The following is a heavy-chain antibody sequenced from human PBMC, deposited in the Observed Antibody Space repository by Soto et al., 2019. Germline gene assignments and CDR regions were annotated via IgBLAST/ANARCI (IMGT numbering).Heavy chain of an antibody. D-gene: IGHD2-15*01. Sequence: SETLSLTCTGSGGSISSYYWSWIRQPPGKGLEWIGYIYYSGSTNYNPSLKSRVTISVDTSKNQFSLKLSSVTAADTAVYYCARRWGRSFDYWGRGTLVTVS. V-gene: IGHV4-59*08. J-gene: IGHJ4*02. CDR1: GGSISSYY. CDR2: IYYSGST. CDR3: ARRWGRSFDY.